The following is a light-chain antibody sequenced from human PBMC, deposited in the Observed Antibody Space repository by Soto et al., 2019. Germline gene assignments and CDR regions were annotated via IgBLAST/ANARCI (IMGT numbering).Light chain of an antibody. V-gene: IGKV1-9*01. Sequence: IQLTQSPSFLSXXXXXXXXXXXXASQGISSYLAWYQQYPGKAPKLLIYAASTLQSGVPSRFSGSGSGTEFTLTISSLQPDDFATYFCQQLNNYPWTFGQGSKVDIK. CDR1: QGISSY. J-gene: IGKJ1*01. CDR3: QQLNNYPWT. CDR2: AAS.